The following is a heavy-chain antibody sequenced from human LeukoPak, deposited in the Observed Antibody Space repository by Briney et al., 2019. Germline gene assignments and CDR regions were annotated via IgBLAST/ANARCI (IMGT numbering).Heavy chain of an antibody. Sequence: PSETLSLTCTVSGGSISGFYWSWIRQPPGKGLEWIGYIYYSGSSLYNPSLEGRVTLSVDTSKNQFSLRLSSVTAADTAVYYCVRHHNGYFHYWGQGTLVTVSS. V-gene: IGHV4-59*08. D-gene: IGHD2-8*01. CDR2: IYYSGSS. CDR1: GGSISGFY. CDR3: VRHHNGYFHY. J-gene: IGHJ4*02.